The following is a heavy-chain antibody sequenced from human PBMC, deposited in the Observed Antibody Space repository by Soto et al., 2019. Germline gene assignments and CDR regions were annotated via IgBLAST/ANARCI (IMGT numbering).Heavy chain of an antibody. CDR1: GGSVNGYY. CDR2: INHTGGT. Sequence: QVHLQQWGAGLLKPSETLSLTCAVYGGSVNGYYWNWIRQPPGKGLEWIGEINHTGGTHYNPSLIRRVTMSVDTSKNQCSLRLSSVTAANTVIYYSGTRITVVVLLIHPFDPWGQGTEVTVYS. CDR3: GTRITVVVLLIHPFDP. J-gene: IGHJ5*01. V-gene: IGHV4-34*02. D-gene: IGHD1-20*01.